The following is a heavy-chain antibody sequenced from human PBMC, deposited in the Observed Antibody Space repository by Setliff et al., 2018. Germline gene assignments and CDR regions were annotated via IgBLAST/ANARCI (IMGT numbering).Heavy chain of an antibody. J-gene: IGHJ4*02. CDR3: TRGGERYHTAN. CDR1: GGSFSHYY. Sequence: SETLSLTCAAYGGSFSHYYWTWIRQTPGKGLEWIGEANHSGSTSYNPSLNSRVTLSDDTSKNQFSLTLTSVTAADTAVYYCTRGGERYHTANWGQGTLVTVSS. V-gene: IGHV4-34*01. CDR2: ANHSGST. D-gene: IGHD2-2*01.